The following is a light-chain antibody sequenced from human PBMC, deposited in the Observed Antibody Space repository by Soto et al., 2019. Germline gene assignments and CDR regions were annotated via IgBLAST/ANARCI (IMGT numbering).Light chain of an antibody. CDR1: SSNIGSNT. Sequence: QSVLTQPPSASGTPGQRVTISCSGSSSNIGSNTVNWYQQLPGTAPKLLIYSNNQRPSGVPDRFSGSKSDTSASLAISGHQSEDGTDYYCAAWDDSLNGLYVFGPGTKHTVL. CDR3: AAWDDSLNGLYV. V-gene: IGLV1-44*01. CDR2: SNN. J-gene: IGLJ1*01.